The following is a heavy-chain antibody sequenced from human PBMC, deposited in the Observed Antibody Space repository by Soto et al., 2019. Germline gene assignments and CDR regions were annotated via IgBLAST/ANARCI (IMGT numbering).Heavy chain of an antibody. Sequence: QVQLQESGPGLVKPSETLSLTCTVSGGTISRYYWSWIRQPPGKGLEWIGYMYNTGNTVYNPSFSSRVTISVDTSRNQFALTLNSGTAADTAVYSCARDLWGYCGTDCYPLDVCGQGTTVTVSS. CDR3: ARDLWGYCGTDCYPLDV. CDR1: GGTISRYY. CDR2: MYNTGNT. D-gene: IGHD2-21*02. J-gene: IGHJ6*02. V-gene: IGHV4-59*01.